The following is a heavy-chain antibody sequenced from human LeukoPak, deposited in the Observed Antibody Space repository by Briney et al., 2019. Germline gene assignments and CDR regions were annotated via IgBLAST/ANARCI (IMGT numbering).Heavy chain of an antibody. D-gene: IGHD5-18*01. CDR2: IVVGSGNT. J-gene: IGHJ5*02. CDR3: ARGRAVDTAMGP. CDR1: GFTFTSSA. Sequence: SVKVSCKASGFTFTSSAVQWVRQARGQRLEWIGWIVVGSGNTNYAQKFQERVTITRDMSTSTAYMELSSLRSEDTAVYYCARGRAVDTAMGPWGQGTLVTVSS. V-gene: IGHV1-58*01.